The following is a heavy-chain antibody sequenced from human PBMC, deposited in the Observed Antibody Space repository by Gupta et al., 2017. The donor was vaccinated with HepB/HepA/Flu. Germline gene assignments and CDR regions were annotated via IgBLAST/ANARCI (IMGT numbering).Heavy chain of an antibody. V-gene: IGHV3-23*01. D-gene: IGHD6-13*01. CDR2: ISGSDDST. Sequence: EVQLLESGGGLVQPGGSLGLSCAASGFTFSSYAISWVRQAPGKGLEWVSTISGSDDSTYYVDSVKGRFTISRDNSKNTLYLQMNSLRAEDTAVYYCAKAKAYSSSWYGFDYWGQGTLVTVSS. CDR3: AKAKAYSSSWYGFDY. CDR1: GFTFSSYA. J-gene: IGHJ4*02.